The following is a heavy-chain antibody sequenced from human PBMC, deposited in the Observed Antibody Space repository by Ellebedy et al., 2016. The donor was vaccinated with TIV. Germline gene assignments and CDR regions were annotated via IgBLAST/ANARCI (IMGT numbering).Heavy chain of an antibody. J-gene: IGHJ6*02. Sequence: PGGSLRLSCAAPGFSVCSSYMRWVRQAPAKGLEWVSIIYIGGRTSYADSVKGRFTISSDTSKNTLYLQMNSLRVEDSAVYYCARGRFEGMDVWGQGTTVTVSS. CDR3: ARGRFEGMDV. CDR2: IYIGGRT. V-gene: IGHV3-53*01. CDR1: GFSVCSSY. D-gene: IGHD3-3*01.